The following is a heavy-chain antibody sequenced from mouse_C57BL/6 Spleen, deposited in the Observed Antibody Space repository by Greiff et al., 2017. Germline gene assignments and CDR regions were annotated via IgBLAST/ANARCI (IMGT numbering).Heavy chain of an antibody. Sequence: QVQLQQSGAELVRPGTSVKVSCKASGYAFTNYLIEWVKQRPGQGLEWIGVINPGSGGTNYNEKFKGKATLTADKSSSTAYMQLSSLTSEDSAVYFCARWCYGSSYGGFAYWGQGTLVTVSA. D-gene: IGHD1-1*01. CDR1: GYAFTNYL. V-gene: IGHV1-54*01. J-gene: IGHJ3*01. CDR3: ARWCYGSSYGGFAY. CDR2: INPGSGGT.